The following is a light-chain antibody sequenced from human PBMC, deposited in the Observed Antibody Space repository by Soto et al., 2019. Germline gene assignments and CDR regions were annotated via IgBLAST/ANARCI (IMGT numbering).Light chain of an antibody. V-gene: IGKV3-15*01. CDR3: QQYDYWPPLT. CDR1: QSVSSN. Sequence: EVLMTQSPATLSVSPGERANLSCRASQSVSSNLAWYQQKPGQAPRLLIYGASTRATGLPARFSGSGSGTEFTLTISSLQSEDSAVYYCQQYDYWPPLTFGGGTKVEIK. J-gene: IGKJ4*01. CDR2: GAS.